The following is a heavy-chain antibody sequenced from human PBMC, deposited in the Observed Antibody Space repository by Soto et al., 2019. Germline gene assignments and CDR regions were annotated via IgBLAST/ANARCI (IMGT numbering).Heavy chain of an antibody. D-gene: IGHD3-10*01. Sequence: ASVKVSCKASGYTFTSYGISWVRQAPGQGLEWMGWISAYNGNTNYAQKLQGRVTMTTDTSTSTAYMELRSLRSDDTAVYYCARKGEPYYYGSGSYYWFDPWGQGTLVTVSS. CDR2: ISAYNGNT. V-gene: IGHV1-18*01. CDR3: ARKGEPYYYGSGSYYWFDP. CDR1: GYTFTSYG. J-gene: IGHJ5*02.